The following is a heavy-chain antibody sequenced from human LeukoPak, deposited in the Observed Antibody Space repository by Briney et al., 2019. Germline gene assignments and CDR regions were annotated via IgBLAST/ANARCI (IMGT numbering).Heavy chain of an antibody. D-gene: IGHD4-17*01. V-gene: IGHV1-18*01. CDR2: ISVYNGNT. CDR1: GYTFTSYG. J-gene: IGHJ4*02. Sequence: GASVKVSCKASGYTFTSYGISWVRQAPGQGLEWMGWISVYNGNTKYAQKLQGGVTMTTDTSTSTAYMELRSLRSDDTAVYYCARDLGIDYGDYVDYWGQGTLVTVSS. CDR3: ARDLGIDYGDYVDY.